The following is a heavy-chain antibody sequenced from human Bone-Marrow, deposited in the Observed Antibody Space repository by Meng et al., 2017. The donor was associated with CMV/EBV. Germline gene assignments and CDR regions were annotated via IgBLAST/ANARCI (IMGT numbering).Heavy chain of an antibody. V-gene: IGHV3-30*02. Sequence: GGSLRLSCAASGFTFSSYGMHWVRQAPGKGLEWVAFIRYDGSNKYYADSVKGRFTISRDNSKNTLYLKMNSLRAEDTAVYYCAKDSSSWSTEPNYFDYWGQGTLVTVSS. CDR1: GFTFSSYG. CDR3: AKDSSSWSTEPNYFDY. D-gene: IGHD6-13*01. CDR2: IRYDGSNK. J-gene: IGHJ4*02.